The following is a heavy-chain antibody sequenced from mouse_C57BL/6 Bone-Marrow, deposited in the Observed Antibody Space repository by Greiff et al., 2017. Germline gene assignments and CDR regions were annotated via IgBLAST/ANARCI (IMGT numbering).Heavy chain of an antibody. D-gene: IGHD4-1*02. J-gene: IGHJ2*01. V-gene: IGHV1-77*01. Sequence: QVQLQQSGAELVKPGASVKISCTASGYTFTDYYINWVKQRPGQGLEWIGTIGPGSGSTYYNEKFQGKATLTADKSSSTAYMQRSSLTSEDSAVYFCARSGETRQLGDYWGQGTTRTVSS. CDR2: IGPGSGST. CDR3: ARSGETRQLGDY. CDR1: GYTFTDYY.